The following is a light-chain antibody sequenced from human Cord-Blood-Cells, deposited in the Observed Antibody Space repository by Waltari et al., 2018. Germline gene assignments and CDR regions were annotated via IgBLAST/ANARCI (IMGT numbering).Light chain of an antibody. CDR2: RNN. V-gene: IGLV1-47*01. J-gene: IGLJ3*02. Sequence: QSVLTQPPSASGTPGQRVTISCSGSSSNIGSNYVYWYQQLPGRAPQLPICRNNQRPSGVPHRFSGSKSGTSASLAICGLRSEAEADDYCAAWDDSLSGWVFGGWTKLTVL. CDR3: AAWDDSLSGWV. CDR1: SSNIGSNY.